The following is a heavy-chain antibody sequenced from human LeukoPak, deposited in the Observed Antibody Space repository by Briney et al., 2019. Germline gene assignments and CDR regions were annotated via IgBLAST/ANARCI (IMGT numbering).Heavy chain of an antibody. J-gene: IGHJ4*02. CDR1: GYSISSGYY. Sequence: SETLSLTCAVSGYSISSGYYWGWIRQPPGKGLEWIGSIYHSGSTYYNPSLKSRVTISVDTSKNQFSLKLSSVTAADTAVYYCAGHVSGYCSGGSCPSDYWGQGTLVTVSS. CDR2: IYHSGST. CDR3: AGHVSGYCSGGSCPSDY. V-gene: IGHV4-38-2*01. D-gene: IGHD2-15*01.